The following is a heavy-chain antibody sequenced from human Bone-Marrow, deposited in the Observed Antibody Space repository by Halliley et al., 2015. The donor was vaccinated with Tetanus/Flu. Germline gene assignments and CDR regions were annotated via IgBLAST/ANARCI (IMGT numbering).Heavy chain of an antibody. Sequence: SLRLSCAASGFTFDDCAMHWVRQAPGKGLEWVSGISWNSDTIGYADSVKGRFTISRDNAKNSLYLQMNSLRPEDTALYYCAREGDFYYYYYTLDVWGQGTTVTVSS. CDR3: AREGDFYYYYYTLDV. CDR1: GFTFDDCA. CDR2: ISWNSDTI. J-gene: IGHJ6*02. V-gene: IGHV3-9*01.